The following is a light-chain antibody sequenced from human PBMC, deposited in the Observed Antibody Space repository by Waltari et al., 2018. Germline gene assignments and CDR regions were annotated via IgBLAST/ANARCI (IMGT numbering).Light chain of an antibody. Sequence: DIQLNQSPSFLSASVRDRVTITCRASQGISNYLAWYQQKPGKAPKLLIYSASTLQSGVPSRFSGSGSGTEFSLTISSLQPDDFATYYCQQSYSVPYTFGQGTNLGV. J-gene: IGKJ2*01. CDR3: QQSYSVPYT. CDR2: SAS. V-gene: IGKV1-9*01. CDR1: QGISNY.